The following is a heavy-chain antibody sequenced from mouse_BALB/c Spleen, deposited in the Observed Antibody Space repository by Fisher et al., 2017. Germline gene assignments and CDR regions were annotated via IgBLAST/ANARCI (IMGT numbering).Heavy chain of an antibody. V-gene: IGHV1-69*02. CDR3: ARGDYRYEYFDV. D-gene: IGHD2-14*01. Sequence: KFKGKATLTVDKSSNTAYLQLSSLTSEDSAVYYCARGDYRYEYFDVWGAGTTVTVSS. J-gene: IGHJ1*01.